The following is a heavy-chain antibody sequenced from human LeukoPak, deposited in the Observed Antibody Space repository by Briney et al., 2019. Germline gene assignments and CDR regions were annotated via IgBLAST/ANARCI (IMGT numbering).Heavy chain of an antibody. CDR3: ASGPGLGYCSSTSCYNYYGMDV. Sequence: ASVKVSCKASGGTFSSYAISWVRQAPGQGLEWMGGIIPIFGTANYAQKFQGRVTITADKSTSTAYMELSSLRSEDTAVYYCASGPGLGYCSSTSCYNYYGMDVWGKGTTVTVSS. CDR2: IIPIFGTA. J-gene: IGHJ6*04. D-gene: IGHD2-2*02. CDR1: GGTFSSYA. V-gene: IGHV1-69*06.